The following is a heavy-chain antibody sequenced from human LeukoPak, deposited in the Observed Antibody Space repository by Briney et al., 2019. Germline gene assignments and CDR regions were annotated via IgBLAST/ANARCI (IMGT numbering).Heavy chain of an antibody. V-gene: IGHV3-7*01. J-gene: IGHJ4*02. CDR2: IRQDGGAK. Sequence: GGSLSLSCTASGFIFNDFWMSWVRQAPGEGLEWVANIRQDGGAKNYVDSVKGRFTISRDNAKKSLYLQMNSLRAEDTAVYYCAPPPIAATGNWGQGTLVTVSS. D-gene: IGHD6-13*01. CDR1: GFIFNDFW. CDR3: APPPIAATGN.